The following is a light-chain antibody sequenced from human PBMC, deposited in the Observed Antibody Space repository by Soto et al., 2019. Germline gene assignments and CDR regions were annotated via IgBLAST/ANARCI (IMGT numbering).Light chain of an antibody. CDR2: DVS. J-gene: IGLJ3*02. CDR3: CSYAGTSWV. Sequence: QSALTQPRSVSGSPGQSVTISCTGTSSDVGGYNYVSWYQHHPGKAPRLMIYDVSKRPSGVPDRFSGSKSGNTASLTISGLQAEDEADYYCCSYAGTSWVFGGGTTLTVL. V-gene: IGLV2-11*01. CDR1: SSDVGGYNY.